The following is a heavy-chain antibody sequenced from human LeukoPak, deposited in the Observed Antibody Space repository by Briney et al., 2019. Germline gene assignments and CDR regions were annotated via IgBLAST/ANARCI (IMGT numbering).Heavy chain of an antibody. Sequence: KSSETLSLTCTVSGGSISSYYWSWIRHPPGKGLEGIGYIYYSGSTNYNPSLKSRVTISVDTSKNQFSLELSSVTAADTAVYYRARGPEVLEWLLSGWFDPWGQGTLVTVSS. CDR3: ARGPEVLEWLLSGWFDP. CDR1: GGSISSYY. J-gene: IGHJ5*02. V-gene: IGHV4-59*01. D-gene: IGHD3-3*01. CDR2: IYYSGST.